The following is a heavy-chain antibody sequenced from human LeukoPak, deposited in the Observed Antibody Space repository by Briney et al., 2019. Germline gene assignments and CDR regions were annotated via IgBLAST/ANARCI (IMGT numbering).Heavy chain of an antibody. CDR2: ISGSGGST. V-gene: IGHV3-23*01. Sequence: GGSLRLSSAASGFTFSSYAMSWVRQAPGKGLEWVSAISGSGGSTYYADSVEGRFTISRDNSKNTLYLQMNSLRAEDTAVYYCARLGFSRPYYYYYMDVWGKGTTVTVSS. CDR1: GFTFSSYA. J-gene: IGHJ6*03. D-gene: IGHD3-9*01. CDR3: ARLGFSRPYYYYYMDV.